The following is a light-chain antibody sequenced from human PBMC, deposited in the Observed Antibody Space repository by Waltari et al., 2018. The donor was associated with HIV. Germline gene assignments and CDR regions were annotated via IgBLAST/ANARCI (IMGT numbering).Light chain of an antibody. V-gene: IGKV1-27*01. CDR1: QGIGNY. CDR2: AAS. J-gene: IGKJ3*01. CDR3: QKFNSAPLT. Sequence: DIQMTQSPSSLSASIGDRVTITCRASQGIGNYLAWYQQKPGKVPKLLIYAASSLQSGVPSRFSGSGSGTYFTLTISSLQPEDVATHYCQKFNSAPLTFGPGTNVDLK.